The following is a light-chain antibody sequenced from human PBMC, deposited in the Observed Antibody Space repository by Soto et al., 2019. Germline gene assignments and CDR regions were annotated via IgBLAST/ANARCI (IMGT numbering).Light chain of an antibody. V-gene: IGKV3-15*01. CDR1: QSVSSN. Sequence: EIVMTQSPATLSVSPGERATLSCRASQSVSSNLAWYQQKPGQAPRLLIYDASTGATGIPARFSGTGSGTEFTLTISSLQSEDFAVYYCQQYNNWPLLTFGGGTKVEIK. J-gene: IGKJ4*01. CDR3: QQYNNWPLLT. CDR2: DAS.